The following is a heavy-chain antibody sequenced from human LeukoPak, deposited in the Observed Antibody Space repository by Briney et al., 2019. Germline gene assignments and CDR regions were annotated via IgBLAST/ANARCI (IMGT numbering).Heavy chain of an antibody. CDR2: IIPILGIA. CDR3: ARDPEYKGDFDY. V-gene: IGHV1-69*04. Sequence: SVKVSCKASGGSFSSYAISWVRQAPGQGLEWMGRIIPILGIANYAQKFQGRVTITADKSTSTAYMELSSLRSEDTAVYYCARDPEYKGDFDYWGQGTLVTVSS. D-gene: IGHD6-6*01. J-gene: IGHJ4*02. CDR1: GGSFSSYA.